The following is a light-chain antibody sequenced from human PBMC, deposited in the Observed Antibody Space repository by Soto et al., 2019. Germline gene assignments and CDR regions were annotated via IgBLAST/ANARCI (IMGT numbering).Light chain of an antibody. J-gene: IGLJ1*01. CDR1: GSDVGDYNY. Sequence: QPALTQPPSASGSPGQSVTISCTGTGSDVGDYNYVSWYQQHPGKAPKLMIYEVSKRPSGVPDRFSGSKSGNTASLTVSGLQAEDEANYYCSSYTGSSYVFGTGTKLTVL. V-gene: IGLV2-8*01. CDR3: SSYTGSSYV. CDR2: EVS.